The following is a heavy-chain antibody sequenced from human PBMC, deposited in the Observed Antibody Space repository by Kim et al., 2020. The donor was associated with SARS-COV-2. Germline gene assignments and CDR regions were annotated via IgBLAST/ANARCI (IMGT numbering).Heavy chain of an antibody. D-gene: IGHD6-19*01. CDR3: ARRQFTSGWYYFDY. CDR2: LNIAFTPT. V-gene: IGHV3-74*01. CDR1: GFTFSSHW. Sequence: GGSLRLSCAASGFTFSSHWMHWVRQAPGKWLVFFSLLNIAFTPTIYGYSVNVRFTISRDNAKNTLYLQMNSLRAEDTAVYYCARRQFTSGWYYFDYWGQGTLVTVSS. J-gene: IGHJ4*02.